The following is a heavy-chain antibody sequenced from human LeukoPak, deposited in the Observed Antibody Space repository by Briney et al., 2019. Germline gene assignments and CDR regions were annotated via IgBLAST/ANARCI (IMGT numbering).Heavy chain of an antibody. CDR2: IYSGGST. CDR1: GFTVSSNY. Sequence: GGSLRLSCAASGFTVSSNYMSWVRQAPGKGLEWVSVIYSGGSTYYADSVKGRFTISRDNSKNTLYLQMNSLRAEDTAVYYCARVRSSGWYEGYFDYWGQGTLVTVSS. J-gene: IGHJ4*02. V-gene: IGHV3-53*01. D-gene: IGHD6-19*01. CDR3: ARVRSSGWYEGYFDY.